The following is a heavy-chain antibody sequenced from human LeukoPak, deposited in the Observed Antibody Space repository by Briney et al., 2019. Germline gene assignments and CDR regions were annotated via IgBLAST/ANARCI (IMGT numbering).Heavy chain of an antibody. V-gene: IGHV1-8*01. CDR1: GYTFTSSD. Sequence: ASVKVSCKASGYTFTSSDINWVRRATGQGLEWMGWMNPNSGNTGYAQKFQGRVTMTRNTSISTAYMELSSLRSEDTAVYYCARGRQQLVYPDPPDDWGQGTLVTVSS. J-gene: IGHJ4*02. CDR2: MNPNSGNT. CDR3: ARGRQQLVYPDPPDD. D-gene: IGHD6-13*01.